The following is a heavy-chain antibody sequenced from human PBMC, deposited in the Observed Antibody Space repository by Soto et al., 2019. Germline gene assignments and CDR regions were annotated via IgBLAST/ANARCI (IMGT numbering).Heavy chain of an antibody. CDR2: IYYSGST. CDR1: GGSISSSSYY. CDR3: ARHDFGVVNNWIDP. D-gene: IGHD3-3*01. Sequence: PSETLSLTCTVSGGSISSSSYYWGWIRQPPGKGLEWIGGIYYSGSTYYNPSLKSRVTISVDTSKNQFSLKLSSVTAADTAVYYCARHDFGVVNNWIDPWGQGTLVTVSS. J-gene: IGHJ5*02. V-gene: IGHV4-39*01.